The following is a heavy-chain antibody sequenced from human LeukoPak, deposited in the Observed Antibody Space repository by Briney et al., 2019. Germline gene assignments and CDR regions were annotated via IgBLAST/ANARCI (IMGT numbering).Heavy chain of an antibody. V-gene: IGHV3-33*01. D-gene: IGHD3-10*01. CDR3: ARDREVVRGVMVYYYYGMDV. J-gene: IGHJ6*02. Sequence: PGGSLRLSCAASGFTFSSYGMHWVRQAPGKGLEWVAVIWYDGSNKYYADSVKGRFTISRDNSKNTLYLQMNSLRAEDTAVYYCARDREVVRGVMVYYYYGMDVWGQGTTVTVSS. CDR1: GFTFSSYG. CDR2: IWYDGSNK.